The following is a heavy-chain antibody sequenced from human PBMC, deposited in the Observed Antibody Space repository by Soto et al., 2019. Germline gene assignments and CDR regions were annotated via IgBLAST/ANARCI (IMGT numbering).Heavy chain of an antibody. CDR1: GGSFSGYY. J-gene: IGHJ3*02. CDR2: INHSGST. D-gene: IGHD3-3*01. CDR3: ARRITIFGVVISLGSAFDI. Sequence: TLSLTCAVYGGSFSGYYWSWIRQPPGKGLEWIGEINHSGSTNYNPSLKSRVTISVDTSKNQFSLKLSSVTAADTAVYYCARRITIFGVVISLGSAFDIWGQGTMVTVSS. V-gene: IGHV4-34*01.